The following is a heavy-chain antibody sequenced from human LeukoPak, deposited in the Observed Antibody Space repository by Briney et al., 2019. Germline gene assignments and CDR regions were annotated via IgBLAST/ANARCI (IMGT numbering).Heavy chain of an antibody. Sequence: SVKVSCKASGGTVSSYAISWVRQAPGQGLEWMGGIIPIVGTAKYAQKFQGRVTITADESTSTAYMELRSLRSEDTAVYYCARATVTTFNWFDPWGQGTLVTVSS. CDR2: IIPIVGTA. CDR3: ARATVTTFNWFDP. V-gene: IGHV1-69*13. J-gene: IGHJ5*02. D-gene: IGHD4-17*01. CDR1: GGTVSSYA.